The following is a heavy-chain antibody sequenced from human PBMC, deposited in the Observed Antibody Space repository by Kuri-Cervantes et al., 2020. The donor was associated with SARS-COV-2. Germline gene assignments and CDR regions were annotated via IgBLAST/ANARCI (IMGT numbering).Heavy chain of an antibody. CDR1: GGSFSGYY. CDR2: INHSGST. V-gene: IGHV4-34*01. J-gene: IGHJ5*02. Sequence: GSLRLSCAVYGGSFSGYYWSWIRQPPGKGLEWIGEINHSGSTNYNPSLKSRVTISVDTSKNQFSLKLSSVTAADTAVYYCARLGFSRGYSYGSGNWFDPWGQGTLVTVSS. D-gene: IGHD5-18*01. CDR3: ARLGFSRGYSYGSGNWFDP.